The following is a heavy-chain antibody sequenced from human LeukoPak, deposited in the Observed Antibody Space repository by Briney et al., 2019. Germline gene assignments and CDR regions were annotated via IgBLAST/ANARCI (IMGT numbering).Heavy chain of an antibody. CDR3: AKGIFRPGNDKIDWFDP. J-gene: IGHJ5*02. CDR2: ISSSSSTI. CDR1: GFTFSSYS. Sequence: PGGSLRLSCAASGFTFSSYSMNWVRQAPGKGLEWVSYISSSSSTIYYADSVKGRFTISRDNSKNTLYLQMNSLRAEDTAVYYCAKGIFRPGNDKIDWFDPWGQGTLVTVSS. V-gene: IGHV3-48*01. D-gene: IGHD1-1*01.